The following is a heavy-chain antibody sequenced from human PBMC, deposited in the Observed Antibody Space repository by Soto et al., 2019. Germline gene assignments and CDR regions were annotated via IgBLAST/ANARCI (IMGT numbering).Heavy chain of an antibody. V-gene: IGHV4-34*01. J-gene: IGHJ4*02. D-gene: IGHD2-15*01. CDR1: GGSLRGYY. CDR3: ARAGNSSGGSCYWLSHFDL. CDR2: INHSGST. Sequence: PSETLSLTCAVYGGSLRGYYCSWIRQAPGTGLEWIGEINHSGSTTYNPSLKSRVTISVDTSKNQVSLKLSSVTAADTAVYYCARAGNSSGGSCYWLSHFDLWAQGTLVTVSS.